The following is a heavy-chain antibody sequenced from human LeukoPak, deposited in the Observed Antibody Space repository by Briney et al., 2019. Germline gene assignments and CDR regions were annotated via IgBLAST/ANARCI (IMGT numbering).Heavy chain of an antibody. CDR2: VAQDGGEK. D-gene: IGHD5-12*01. V-gene: IGHV3-7*01. CDR3: ARDARATFDV. Sequence: GGSLRLSCAASGFSFTNYWMSWVRQAPGRGLEWVASVAQDGGEKFYADSVMGRFTISKDNAKNSLYLHMNGLRADDTALYYCARDARATFDVWGQGTMVTVSS. J-gene: IGHJ3*01. CDR1: GFSFTNYW.